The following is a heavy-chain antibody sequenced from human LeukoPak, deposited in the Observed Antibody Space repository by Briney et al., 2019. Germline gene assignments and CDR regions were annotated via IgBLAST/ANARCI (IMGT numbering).Heavy chain of an antibody. Sequence: PSETLSPTCAVSGYSISSGYYWGWIRQPPGKGLEWIGSIYHSGSTYYNPSLKSRVTISVDTSKNQFSLKLSSVTAADTAVYYCARQLYYYDSSGYYFDAFDIWGQGTMVTVSS. CDR2: IYHSGST. V-gene: IGHV4-38-2*01. D-gene: IGHD3-22*01. CDR3: ARQLYYYDSSGYYFDAFDI. J-gene: IGHJ3*02. CDR1: GYSISSGYY.